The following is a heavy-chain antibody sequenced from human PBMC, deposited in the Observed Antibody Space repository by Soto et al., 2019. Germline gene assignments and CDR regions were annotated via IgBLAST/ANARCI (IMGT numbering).Heavy chain of an antibody. CDR1: GGTFSRYA. CDR2: IIPICATE. J-gene: IGHJ3*02. V-gene: IGHV1-69*01. D-gene: IGHD5-18*01. CDR3: ASPRGGYSYGYDPAFDI. Sequence: SVKVSCKSCGGTFSRYAISWVRQAPGQWLGWRGGIIPICATENYAHKFHGSVTITADESTSKAYMDLSSLRSEATAVYYCASPRGGYSYGYDPAFDIWGQGTMVTVSS.